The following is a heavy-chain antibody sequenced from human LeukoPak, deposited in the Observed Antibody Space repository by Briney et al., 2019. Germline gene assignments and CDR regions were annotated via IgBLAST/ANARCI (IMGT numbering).Heavy chain of an antibody. V-gene: IGHV3-7*01. CDR1: GFIFSSYW. CDR3: ARDPIDY. Sequence: GGSLRLSCTASGFIFSSYWMTWVRQAPGKGLEWVANIRQDGSEKNFVDSVKGRFTISRDNAKNSLYLQLNTLTAEDTAVYYCARDPIDYWGQGTLVTVTS. CDR2: IRQDGSEK. J-gene: IGHJ4*02.